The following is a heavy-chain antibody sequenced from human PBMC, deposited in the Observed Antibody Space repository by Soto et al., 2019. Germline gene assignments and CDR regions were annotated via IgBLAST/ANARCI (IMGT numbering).Heavy chain of an antibody. V-gene: IGHV1-3*05. D-gene: IGHD3-22*01. CDR2: INAGNGNT. J-gene: IGHJ4*02. Sequence: VQLVQSGAEEIKPGASVKVSCTASGYTLTRYSIHWVHQAPGQRLEWMGWINAGNGNTKFSQQFQRRVIITRDTSASTAYVELRGLRSEDTAVYYCAILGTYYFDNSDRYFDFWGQGTLVTVSS. CDR1: GYTLTRYS. CDR3: AILGTYYFDNSDRYFDF.